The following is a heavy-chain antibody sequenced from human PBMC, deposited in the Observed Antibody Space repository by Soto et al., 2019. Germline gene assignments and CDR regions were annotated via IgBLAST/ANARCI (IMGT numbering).Heavy chain of an antibody. CDR3: ARVASSNYYFDY. Sequence: TLSLTCTVSGGSISSGGYYWSWIRQHPGKGLEWIGYIYYSGSTYYNPSLKSRVTISVDTSKNQFSLKLSSVTAADTAVYYCARVASSNYYFDYWGQGTLVTVPQ. D-gene: IGHD4-4*01. CDR1: GGSISSGGYY. J-gene: IGHJ4*02. V-gene: IGHV4-31*03. CDR2: IYYSGST.